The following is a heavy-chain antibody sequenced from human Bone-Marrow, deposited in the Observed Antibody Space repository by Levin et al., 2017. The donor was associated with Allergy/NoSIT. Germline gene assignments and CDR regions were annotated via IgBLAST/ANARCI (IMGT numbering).Heavy chain of an antibody. V-gene: IGHV3-23*01. Sequence: LSLTCGASGFSFRKSAMSWVRQAPGKGLEWVSGISGYGTKAYYADSVKGRFSISRDNSENTLYLQMNTLRADDTAVYYCAKVGYCSSPSCYSYYYYGMDVWGQGTTVTVSS. D-gene: IGHD2-2*01. CDR3: AKVGYCSSPSCYSYYYYGMDV. CDR1: GFSFRKSA. CDR2: ISGYGTKA. J-gene: IGHJ6*02.